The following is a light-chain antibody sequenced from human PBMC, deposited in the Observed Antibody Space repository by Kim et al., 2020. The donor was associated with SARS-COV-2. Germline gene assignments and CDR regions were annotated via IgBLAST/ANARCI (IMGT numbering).Light chain of an antibody. CDR3: QHYKNYAHT. J-gene: IGKJ2*01. V-gene: IGKV1-16*01. Sequence: SASVGERVNITGRAGQGILNYLAWIQQKPGKAPKSLVYAASTLQSGVQSRFSGSGYGTDFTLTISSLQTEDFATHYCQHYKNYAHTLGQGKKLEI. CDR2: AAS. CDR1: QGILNY.